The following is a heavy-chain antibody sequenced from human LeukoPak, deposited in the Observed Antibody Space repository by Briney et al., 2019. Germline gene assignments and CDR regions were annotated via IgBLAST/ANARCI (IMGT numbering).Heavy chain of an antibody. V-gene: IGHV4-4*02. CDR2: IYHSGRT. CDR3: ARDQSWLEFGWFDP. Sequence: SETLSLTCAVSGGSIISGNWWSWVRQPPGKGLEWIGEIYHSGRTNYNPSLKSRVTISLDKSKNHFSLKLSSVTAADTAVYYCARDQSWLEFGWFDPWGQGTLVTVSS. J-gene: IGHJ5*02. D-gene: IGHD3-3*01. CDR1: GGSIISGNW.